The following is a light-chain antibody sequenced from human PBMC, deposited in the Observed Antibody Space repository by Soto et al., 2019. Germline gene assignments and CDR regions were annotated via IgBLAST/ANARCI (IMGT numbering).Light chain of an antibody. V-gene: IGKV3-15*01. CDR3: QQRSNWPPT. J-gene: IGKJ3*01. Sequence: EIVMTQSPATLSVSRGERATLSCRANQAISSNLAWYQQKPGQAPRLLIYGASTRATDIPDRFSGSGSGTEFTLTISSLQSEDFAVYYCQQRSNWPPTFGPGTKVDIK. CDR1: QAISSN. CDR2: GAS.